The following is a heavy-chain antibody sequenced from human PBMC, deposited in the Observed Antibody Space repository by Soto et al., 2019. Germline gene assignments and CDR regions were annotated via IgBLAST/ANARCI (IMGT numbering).Heavy chain of an antibody. J-gene: IGHJ5*02. CDR2: IYYSGST. Sequence: SETLSLTCTVSGGSISSGDYYWSWIRQPPGKGLEGIGYIYYSGSTYYNPSLKGRVTISVDTSKKQFSLKVSSVSAADTAVYYCARAESVGYSYGLTVGECDWFDPWGQGNLVNVS. CDR3: ARAESVGYSYGLTVGECDWFDP. CDR1: GGSISSGDYY. V-gene: IGHV4-30-4*01. D-gene: IGHD5-18*01.